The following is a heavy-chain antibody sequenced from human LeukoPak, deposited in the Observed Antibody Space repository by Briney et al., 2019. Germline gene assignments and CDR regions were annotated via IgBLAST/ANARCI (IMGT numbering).Heavy chain of an antibody. D-gene: IGHD7-27*01. CDR1: GFTFDDYA. CDR2: IGNNGGGI. CDR3: AIDPNWGTHS. Sequence: GGSLRLSCAASGFTFDDYAMHWVRQAPGKGLEWVSIIGNNGGGIHYADSVKGRFTISRDNFKNALYLQMNSLRVEDTAVYYCAIDPNWGTHSWGQGVLVTVSS. V-gene: IGHV3-23*01. J-gene: IGHJ4*02.